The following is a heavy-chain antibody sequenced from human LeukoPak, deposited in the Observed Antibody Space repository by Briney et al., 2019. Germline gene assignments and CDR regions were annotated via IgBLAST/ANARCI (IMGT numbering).Heavy chain of an antibody. J-gene: IGHJ6*03. CDR1: GYTFTGYY. D-gene: IGHD1-7*01. V-gene: IGHV1-2*02. CDR3: ARGVSGWNYVGSYYYYMDV. CDR2: INPNSGGT. Sequence: ASVKVSCKASGYTFTGYYMHWVRQAPGQGLEWMGWINPNSGGTNYAQKFQGRVTMTRDTSISIAYMELSRLRSDDTAVYYCARGVSGWNYVGSYYYYMDVWGKGTTVTVSS.